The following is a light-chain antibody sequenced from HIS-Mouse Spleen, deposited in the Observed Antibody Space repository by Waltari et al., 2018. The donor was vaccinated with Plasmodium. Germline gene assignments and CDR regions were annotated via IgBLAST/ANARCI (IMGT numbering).Light chain of an antibody. CDR2: DAS. CDR3: QQRSNWPRVLT. Sequence: EIVLTQSPATLSLSPGERATLSCRASQSVSSYLARYQQKPGQAPRLLIYDASNRATGIPARFSGSVSGTDFTLTISSLEPEDFAVYYCQQRSNWPRVLTFGGGTKVEIK. CDR1: QSVSSY. J-gene: IGKJ4*01. V-gene: IGKV3-11*01.